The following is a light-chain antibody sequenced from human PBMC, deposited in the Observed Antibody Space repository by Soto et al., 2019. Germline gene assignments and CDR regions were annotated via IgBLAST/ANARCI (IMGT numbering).Light chain of an antibody. V-gene: IGLV2-14*01. CDR3: SSYTSSSTLDV. Sequence: QSVLTQPASASGSPGQSITISCTGTSSDVGGYNYVSWYQQHPGKAPKLMIYDVSNRPSGVSNRFSGSKSGNTASLTISGLQAEDEADYYCSSYTSSSTLDVFGTGTQLTVL. CDR2: DVS. CDR1: SSDVGGYNY. J-gene: IGLJ1*01.